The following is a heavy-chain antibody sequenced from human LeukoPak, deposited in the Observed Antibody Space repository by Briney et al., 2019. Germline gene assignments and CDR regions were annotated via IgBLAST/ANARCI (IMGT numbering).Heavy chain of an antibody. Sequence: PGGSLRLSCAASGFTFTTYWMHWVRQAPGKGLVWVSHINSDGSSTSYADSVKGRFTISRDNAKNTLYLQMNSLRAEDTAVYYCARDGSGSYFLDYWGQGTLVTVSS. V-gene: IGHV3-74*01. CDR3: ARDGSGSYFLDY. CDR2: INSDGSST. CDR1: GFTFTTYW. D-gene: IGHD3-10*01. J-gene: IGHJ4*02.